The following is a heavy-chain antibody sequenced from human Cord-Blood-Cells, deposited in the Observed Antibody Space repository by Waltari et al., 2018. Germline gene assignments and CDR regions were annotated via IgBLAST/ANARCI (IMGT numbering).Heavy chain of an antibody. CDR2: INHSGST. J-gene: IGHJ4*02. CDR3: ARGNYDILTGYYSN. Sequence: QVQLQQWGAGLLKPSETLSLTCAVYGGSFSGYYWSWIRQPPVKGLEWIGEINHSGSTIYNQSLKRRVTISLDPSKNQFSLNLSSVTAADTAVYYCARGNYDILTGYYSNWGQGTLVTVSS. V-gene: IGHV4-34*01. D-gene: IGHD3-9*01. CDR1: GGSFSGYY.